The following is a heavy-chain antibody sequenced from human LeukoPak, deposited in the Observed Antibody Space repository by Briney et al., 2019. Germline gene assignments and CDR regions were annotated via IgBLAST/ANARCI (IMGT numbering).Heavy chain of an antibody. Sequence: SETLSLTCTVSGGSISSHYWSWIRQPPGKGLEWIGYIYYSGSTNYNPSLKSRVTISVDTSKNQFSLKLSSVTAADTAVYYCARGRPRSGYYPFDYWGQGTLVTVSS. CDR1: GGSISSHY. V-gene: IGHV4-59*11. J-gene: IGHJ4*02. CDR3: ARGRPRSGYYPFDY. CDR2: IYYSGST. D-gene: IGHD3-3*01.